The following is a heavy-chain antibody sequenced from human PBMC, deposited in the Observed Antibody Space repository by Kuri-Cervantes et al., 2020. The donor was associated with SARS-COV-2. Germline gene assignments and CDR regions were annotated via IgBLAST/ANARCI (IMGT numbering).Heavy chain of an antibody. J-gene: IGHJ4*02. Sequence: QTLSLTCAASGFTFSSYGMHWVRQAPGKGLEWVGFIRSKAYGGTTEYAASVKGRFTISRDDSKSIAYLQMNSLKTEDTAVYYCTTDRGGLWGQGTLVTVSS. CDR2: IRSKAYGGTT. D-gene: IGHD3/OR15-3a*01. V-gene: IGHV3-49*04. CDR1: GFTFSSYG. CDR3: TTDRGGL.